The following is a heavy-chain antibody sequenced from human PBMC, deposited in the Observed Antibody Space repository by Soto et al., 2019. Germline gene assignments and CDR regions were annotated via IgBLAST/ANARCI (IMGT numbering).Heavy chain of an antibody. J-gene: IGHJ4*02. CDR3: AKTRSIFQLLYRTFDY. CDR2: ISTSGENA. CDR1: GFTFSNYA. Sequence: PGGSLRLSCAASGFTFSNYAMNWVRQAPGKGLEWVSAISTSGENAYYADSVRGRFTISRDNSKNTLYLQMNNLRAEDSAVYYCAKTRSIFQLLYRTFDYWGQGILVTVSS. D-gene: IGHD2-2*02. V-gene: IGHV3-23*01.